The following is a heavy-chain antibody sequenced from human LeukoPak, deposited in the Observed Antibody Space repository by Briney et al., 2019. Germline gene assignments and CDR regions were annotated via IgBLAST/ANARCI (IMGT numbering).Heavy chain of an antibody. CDR3: ARLSWSGRPSRPYYYMDV. D-gene: IGHD6-13*01. CDR2: IYTSGST. Sequence: SQTLSLTCTVSGGSISSGDYYWSWIRQPPGKGLEWIGYIYTSGSTNYNPSLKSRVTTSVDTSKNQFSLKLNSVTAADTAMYYCARLSWSGRPSRPYYYMDVWGKGATVTVSS. CDR1: GGSISSGDYY. J-gene: IGHJ6*03. V-gene: IGHV4-30-4*01.